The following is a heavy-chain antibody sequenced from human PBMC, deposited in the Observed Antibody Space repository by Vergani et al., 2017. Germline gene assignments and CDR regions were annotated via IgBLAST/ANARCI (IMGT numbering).Heavy chain of an antibody. CDR3: AKDKLSRGDYYYYMDV. J-gene: IGHJ6*03. Sequence: EVQLVESGGGLVQPGGSLRLSCAASGFTFSSYEMNWVRQAPGKGLEWVSYISSSGSTIYYADSVKGRFTISRDNAKNSLYLQMNSLRAEDTAVYYCAKDKLSRGDYYYYMDVWGKGTTVTVSS. D-gene: IGHD3-10*01. CDR2: ISSSGSTI. CDR1: GFTFSSYE. V-gene: IGHV3-48*03.